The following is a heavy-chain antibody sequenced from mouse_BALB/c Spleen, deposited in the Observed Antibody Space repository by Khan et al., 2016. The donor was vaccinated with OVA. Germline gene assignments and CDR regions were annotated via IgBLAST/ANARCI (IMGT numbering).Heavy chain of an antibody. J-gene: IGHJ3*01. CDR1: GFTFSNYA. Sequence: EVMLVESGGGLVKPGGSLKVSCAASGFTFSNYAMSWVRQTPEKRLEWVASISTGDTTYYPDSVKGRFTISRDNARNIRYLQMSSLRSDDTAMYYCARDYWFVYWGQGTLVTVSA. V-gene: IGHV5-6-5*01. CDR2: ISTGDTT. CDR3: ARDYWFVY.